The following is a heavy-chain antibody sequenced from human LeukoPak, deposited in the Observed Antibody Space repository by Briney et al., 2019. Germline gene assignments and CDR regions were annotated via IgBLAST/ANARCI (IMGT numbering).Heavy chain of an antibody. V-gene: IGHV3-21*01. CDR3: ARGDDTSIPVTS. CDR2: ISTSLTYI. Sequence: PGRSLRLSCAASGFTFSSYAVHWVRQAPGKGLEWVSSISTSLTYIYYADSVKGRFTISRDNAKNSLFLQMNSLRAEDTAVYYCARGDDTSIPVTSWGLGTLVTVSS. J-gene: IGHJ5*02. CDR1: GFTFSSYA. D-gene: IGHD3-22*01.